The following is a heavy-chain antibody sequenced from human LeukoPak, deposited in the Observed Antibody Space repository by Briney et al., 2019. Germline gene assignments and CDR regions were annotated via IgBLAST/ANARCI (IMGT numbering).Heavy chain of an antibody. V-gene: IGHV4-4*07. Sequence: SETLSLTCTVSGDSMDIYYWSWIRQSAGEELEWIGRIYTSGSTNYNPSLKSRVAMSVNTSKKQFLLKLSAVNAADTAVWYGARDPPYSQWFDPWGQGTLVIVSS. J-gene: IGHJ5*02. CDR3: ARDPPYSQWFDP. CDR2: IYTSGST. D-gene: IGHD2-15*01. CDR1: GDSMDIYY.